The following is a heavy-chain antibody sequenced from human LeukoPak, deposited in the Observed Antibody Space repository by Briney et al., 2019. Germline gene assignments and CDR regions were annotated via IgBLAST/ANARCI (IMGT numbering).Heavy chain of an antibody. D-gene: IGHD5-12*01. Sequence: GGSLRLSCAASGFTFSSYGMSWVRQAPGKGLEWVSGIGGSGGFITYYADSVKGRFTVSRDNSKNTLYLQMNSLRADDTAIYYCARDLGWLHYADWGQGTLVTVSS. J-gene: IGHJ4*02. V-gene: IGHV3-23*01. CDR3: ARDLGWLHYAD. CDR1: GFTFSSYG. CDR2: IGGSGGFIT.